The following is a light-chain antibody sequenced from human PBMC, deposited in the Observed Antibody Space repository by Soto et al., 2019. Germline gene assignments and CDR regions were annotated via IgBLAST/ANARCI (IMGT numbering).Light chain of an antibody. CDR2: DVS. J-gene: IGLJ2*01. V-gene: IGLV2-14*01. CDR1: SSDFGGYNY. Sequence: QSALTQPASVSGSPGQSITISCTGTSSDFGGYNYVSWYQQHPGKAPKLMIYDVSNRPSGVSNRFSGSKSGSTASLTISGLQAEDEADYYCNSYTSSSTLLFGGGTKLTVL. CDR3: NSYTSSSTLL.